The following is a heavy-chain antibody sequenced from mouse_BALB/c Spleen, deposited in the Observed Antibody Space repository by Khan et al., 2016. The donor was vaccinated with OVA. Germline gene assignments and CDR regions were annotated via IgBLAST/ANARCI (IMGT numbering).Heavy chain of an antibody. CDR2: IWAGGST. CDR1: GFSLTSYG. CDR3: ARGDGYYEDAMDY. Sequence: VQLQESGPGLVAPSQSLSITCTVSGFSLTSYGIHWVRQPPGKGLEWLGVIWAGGSTNYNSALMPRLSISKDNSKSQVFLKMNSLQTDDTAMYYCARGDGYYEDAMDYWGQGTSVTVSS. V-gene: IGHV2-9*02. D-gene: IGHD2-3*01. J-gene: IGHJ4*01.